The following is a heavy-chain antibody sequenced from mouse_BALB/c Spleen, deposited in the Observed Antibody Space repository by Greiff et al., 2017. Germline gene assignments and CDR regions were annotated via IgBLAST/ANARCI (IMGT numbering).Heavy chain of an antibody. Sequence: VQLQQSGAELAKPGASVKMSCTASGYTFTSYWMHWVKQRPGQGLEWIGYINPSTGYTEYNQKFKDNATLTADKSSSTAYMQLSSLTSEDAAVYYCARSTTCWYFDVWGAGTTVTVSS. J-gene: IGHJ1*01. V-gene: IGHV1-7*01. CDR3: ARSTTCWYFDV. CDR1: GYTFTSYW. CDR2: INPSTGYT. D-gene: IGHD1-1*01.